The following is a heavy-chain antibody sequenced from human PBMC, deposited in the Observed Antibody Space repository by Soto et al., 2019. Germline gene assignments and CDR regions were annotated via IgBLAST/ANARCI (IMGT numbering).Heavy chain of an antibody. D-gene: IGHD3-9*01. V-gene: IGHV4-34*01. CDR3: ARTGFLGDFDWLLNPYDAFDI. CDR1: GGSFSGYY. Sequence: SETLSLTCAVYGGSFSGYYWSWIRQPPGKGLEWIGEINHSGSTNYNPSLKSRVTISVDTSKNQFSLKLSSVTAADTAVYYCARTGFLGDFDWLLNPYDAFDIWGQGTMVTVSS. CDR2: INHSGST. J-gene: IGHJ3*02.